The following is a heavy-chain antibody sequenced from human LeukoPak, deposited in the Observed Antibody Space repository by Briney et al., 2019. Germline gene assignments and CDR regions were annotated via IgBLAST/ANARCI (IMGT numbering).Heavy chain of an antibody. J-gene: IGHJ6*02. CDR2: IYPGDSDT. D-gene: IGHD2-2*01. CDR3: ARHADIVVVPAATPFPGMDV. Sequence: GESLKISCKGSGYSFTSYWIGWVRQMPGKGLERMGIIYPGDSDTRYSPSFQGQVTISADKSISTAYLQWSSLEASDTAMYYCARHADIVVVPAATPFPGMDVWGQGTTVTVSS. CDR1: GYSFTSYW. V-gene: IGHV5-51*01.